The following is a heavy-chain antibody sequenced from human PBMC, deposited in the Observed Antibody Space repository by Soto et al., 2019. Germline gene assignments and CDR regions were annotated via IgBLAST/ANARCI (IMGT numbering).Heavy chain of an antibody. CDR1: GFTFSDYY. J-gene: IGHJ6*03. D-gene: IGHD6-25*01. CDR3: ARVLESGLYYYYYMDV. Sequence: GGSLRLSCAASGFTFSDYYMSWIRQAPGKGLEWVSYISSSGSTIYYADSVKGRFTISRDNAKNSLYLQMNSLRAEDTAVYYCARVLESGLYYYYYMDVWGKGTTVTVSS. CDR2: ISSSGSTI. V-gene: IGHV3-11*01.